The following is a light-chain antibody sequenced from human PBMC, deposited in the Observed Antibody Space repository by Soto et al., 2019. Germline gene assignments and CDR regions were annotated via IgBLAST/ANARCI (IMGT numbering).Light chain of an antibody. CDR3: QQRSNWPLT. J-gene: IGKJ4*01. V-gene: IGKV3-11*01. CDR2: DAS. Sequence: EIVLTQSPGTLSLSPGERAILSYRASQRVSSYLAWYQQKPGQDPRLLIYDASYRATGIPARFSGSGSGTDFTLTISSLEPEDFAVYYCQQRSNWPLTFGGGTKVDIK. CDR1: QRVSSY.